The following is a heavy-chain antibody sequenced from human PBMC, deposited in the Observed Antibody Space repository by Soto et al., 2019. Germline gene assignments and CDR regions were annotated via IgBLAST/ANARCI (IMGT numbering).Heavy chain of an antibody. D-gene: IGHD2-21*02. J-gene: IGHJ6*02. CDR1: GFTFSNYG. CDR2: SGGRGDV. Sequence: EVLLLVSGGGLVQPGGSLRLSCVASGFTFSNYGCTWVRQVPGKGLEWVSLSGGRGDVEYADTVKGRFTLSRDTPKNTVFLDMNGLRVDDTAVDFCAKCKGRLSNKCYYGMEVWGQGTTVTVS. CDR3: AKCKGRLSNKCYYGMEV. V-gene: IGHV3-23*01.